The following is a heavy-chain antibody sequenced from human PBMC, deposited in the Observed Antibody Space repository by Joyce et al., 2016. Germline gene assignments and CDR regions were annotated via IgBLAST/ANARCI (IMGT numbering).Heavy chain of an antibody. CDR1: GFTFPTSA. D-gene: IGHD4-17*01. CDR2: VVVASGDT. Sequence: QMQLVQSGPEVKKPGTSVKVSCKASGFTFPTSAVQWVRQARGQRLDGLGLVVVASGDTNYAQKFQDRVTITRDMSTNTDYMEVRSRSSYDTAVYYCVGSAYDYGDYVGDFWGQGTLVTVSS. V-gene: IGHV1-58*01. J-gene: IGHJ4*02. CDR3: VGSAYDYGDYVGDF.